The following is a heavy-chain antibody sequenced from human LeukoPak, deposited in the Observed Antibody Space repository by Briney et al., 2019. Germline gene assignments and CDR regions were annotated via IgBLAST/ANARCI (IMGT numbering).Heavy chain of an antibody. D-gene: IGHD1-26*01. Sequence: ASVKVSCKASGYTFTSYGTSWVRQAPGQGLEWMGWISAHNGNTKYAQMLQGRVTMTTDASTSTAYMDLRSLRSDDTAVYYCARDVGREWELPDYFDYWGQGTLVTVSS. V-gene: IGHV1-18*01. CDR3: ARDVGREWELPDYFDY. CDR2: ISAHNGNT. CDR1: GYTFTSYG. J-gene: IGHJ4*02.